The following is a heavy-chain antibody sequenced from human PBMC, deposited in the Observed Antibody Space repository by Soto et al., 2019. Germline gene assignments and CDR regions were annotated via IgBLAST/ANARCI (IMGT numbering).Heavy chain of an antibody. D-gene: IGHD5-18*01. CDR2: ISGSGGST. CDR1: GFTFSSYA. Sequence: LRLSCAASGFTFSSYAMSWVRQSPGKGLEWVSAISGSGGSTYYADSVKGRFTISRDNSKNTLYLQMNSLRAEDTAVYYCAKDGDSYGPVDYWGQGTLVTVSS. J-gene: IGHJ4*02. CDR3: AKDGDSYGPVDY. V-gene: IGHV3-23*01.